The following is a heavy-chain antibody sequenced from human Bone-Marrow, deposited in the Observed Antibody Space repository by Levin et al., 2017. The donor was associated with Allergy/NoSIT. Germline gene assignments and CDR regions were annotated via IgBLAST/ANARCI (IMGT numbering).Heavy chain of an antibody. V-gene: IGHV1-69*01. CDR1: GGTFSSYA. J-gene: IGHJ4*02. CDR3: ARTRLEWVLYFDY. Sequence: KISCKASGGTFSSYAISWVRQAPGQGLEWMGGIIPIFGTANYAQKFQGRVTITADESTSTAYMELSSLRSEDTAVYYCARTRLEWVLYFDYWGQGTLVTVSS. D-gene: IGHD3-3*01. CDR2: IIPIFGTA.